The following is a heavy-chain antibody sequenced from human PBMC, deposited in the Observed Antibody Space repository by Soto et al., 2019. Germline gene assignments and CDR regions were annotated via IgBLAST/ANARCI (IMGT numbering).Heavy chain of an antibody. CDR2: ISAYNGNT. CDR3: ARADIVGFDY. D-gene: IGHD3-22*01. V-gene: IGHV1-18*01. Sequence: QVQLVQSGTEVKKPGASVKVSCKASGYIFTNYGVTWVRQAPGQGLEWMGWISAYNGNTNYAQKLQGRVAMTTDTSTSTAYRELVSLRFDDTAVYYWARADIVGFDYWGQGTLVTVSS. CDR1: GYIFTNYG. J-gene: IGHJ4*02.